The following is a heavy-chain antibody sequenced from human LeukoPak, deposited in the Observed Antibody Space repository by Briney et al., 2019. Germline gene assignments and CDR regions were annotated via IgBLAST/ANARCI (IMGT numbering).Heavy chain of an antibody. J-gene: IGHJ3*02. CDR1: GGSISSHY. Sequence: KPSETLSLTCTVSGGSISSHYWSWIRQAPGMRLEWIGYIYYSGSTKYNPSLKSRVNMSVDTSKNQFSLNLSSMTAADTAVYYCAGREHRSSWGAFDIWGQGTMVTVSS. CDR2: IYYSGST. D-gene: IGHD1-26*01. CDR3: AGREHRSSWGAFDI. V-gene: IGHV4-59*08.